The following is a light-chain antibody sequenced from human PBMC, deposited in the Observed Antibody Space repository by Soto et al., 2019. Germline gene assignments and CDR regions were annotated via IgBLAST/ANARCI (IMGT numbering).Light chain of an antibody. CDR2: LHADGTH. CDR1: SGHSTYA. CDR3: QTWDTDFHWV. Sequence: QSVLTQPPSASASLGGSVKLTCTLSSGHSTYAITWLQHQPEKGPRFLMRLHADGTHYRGDGIPDRFSGSSSGTERYLTISSLQSEDEADYYCQTWDTDFHWVFGGGTKLTGL. V-gene: IGLV4-69*01. J-gene: IGLJ3*02.